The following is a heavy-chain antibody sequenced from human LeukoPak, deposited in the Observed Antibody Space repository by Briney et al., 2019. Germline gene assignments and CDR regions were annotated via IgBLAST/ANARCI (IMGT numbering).Heavy chain of an antibody. V-gene: IGHV3-9*01. J-gene: IGHJ4*02. CDR1: GFTFTSYC. CDR2: ISRNSGSI. Sequence: PGGCLRRSCAAAGFTFTSYCMHWVRQAPGRGLGWVSYISRNSGSIGYADSVKGRFTISRDNAKNSLYLQMNSLRAEDTALYYCAKAKDIVVVVAAFDYWGQGTLVTVSS. D-gene: IGHD2-15*01. CDR3: AKAKDIVVVVAAFDY.